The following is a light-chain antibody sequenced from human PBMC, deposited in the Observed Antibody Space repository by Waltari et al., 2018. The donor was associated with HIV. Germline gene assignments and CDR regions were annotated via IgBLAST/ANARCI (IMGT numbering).Light chain of an antibody. Sequence: QAVLPPPPSPSGPPGPRVTASCSGARATIRVPVVNWYQQLPGTAPKLLIYTNHQRPSGVPDRFSGSKSVTSASLAISGLQSEDEADYYCAACDDSLNGVVFGGGTKLTVL. V-gene: IGLV1-44*01. J-gene: IGLJ2*01. CDR2: TNH. CDR1: RATIRVPV. CDR3: AACDDSLNGVV.